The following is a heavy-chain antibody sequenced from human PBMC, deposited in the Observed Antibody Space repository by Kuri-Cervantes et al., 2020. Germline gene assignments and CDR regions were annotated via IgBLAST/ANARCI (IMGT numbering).Heavy chain of an antibody. Sequence: GESPKTSFATSGITFDNYCMKWVRQAPGKGLEWVANIQSGGIEKHYVDFVRGGFTISRDNAKNSLYLQMNGLRAEDTALYYCAKDGYSSGGDAFDIWGQGTMVTVSS. CDR1: GITFDNYC. V-gene: IGHV3-7*03. CDR3: AKDGYSSGGDAFDI. D-gene: IGHD6-19*01. CDR2: IQSGGIEK. J-gene: IGHJ3*02.